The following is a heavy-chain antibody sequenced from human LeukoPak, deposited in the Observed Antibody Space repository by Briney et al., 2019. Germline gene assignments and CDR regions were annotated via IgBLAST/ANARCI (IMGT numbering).Heavy chain of an antibody. CDR2: IYYSGST. V-gene: IGHV4-59*01. CDR3: ARVGIVDRFAADV. J-gene: IGHJ6*02. D-gene: IGHD2-15*01. CDR1: GGSISSYY. Sequence: SETLSLTCTVSGGSISSYYWSWIRQPSGKGLEWIGYIYYSGSTNYNPSLKSRVTISVDTSKNQFSLKLSSVTAADTAVYYCARVGIVDRFAADVWGQGTTVTVSS.